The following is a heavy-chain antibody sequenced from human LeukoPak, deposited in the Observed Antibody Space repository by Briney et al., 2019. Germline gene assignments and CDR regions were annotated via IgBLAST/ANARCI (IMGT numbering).Heavy chain of an antibody. V-gene: IGHV3-15*01. Sequence: GGSLRLSCAASGFTFSNAWMSWVRQAPGKGLEWVGRIKSKTDGGTTDYAAPVKGRFTISREDSQNALYLQMNSLKTEDTAVYYCATAAYYCDRSGYQTDYWGQGTLVTVSS. CDR1: GFTFSNAW. J-gene: IGHJ4*02. D-gene: IGHD3-22*01. CDR2: IKSKTDGGTT. CDR3: ATAAYYCDRSGYQTDY.